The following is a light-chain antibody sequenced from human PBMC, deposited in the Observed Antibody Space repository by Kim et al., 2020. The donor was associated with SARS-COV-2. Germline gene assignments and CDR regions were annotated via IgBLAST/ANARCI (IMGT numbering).Light chain of an antibody. CDR1: QSIGTY. CDR3: QQSYSTPLT. CDR2: AAS. J-gene: IGKJ4*01. Sequence: ASVGDRVTITCRASQSIGTYLNWYQHKPGKAPTLLIYAASSLQSGVPSRFSGRGSGTDFSLTISSLQPEDSATYYCQQSYSTPLTLGGGTKVDIK. V-gene: IGKV1-39*01.